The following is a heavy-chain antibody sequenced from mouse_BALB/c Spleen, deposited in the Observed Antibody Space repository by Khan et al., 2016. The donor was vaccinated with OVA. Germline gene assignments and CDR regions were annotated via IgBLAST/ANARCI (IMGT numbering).Heavy chain of an antibody. D-gene: IGHD1-1*01. J-gene: IGHJ4*01. CDR1: GYSFTGYN. Sequence: VQLQQSGPELEKPGTSVKISCKASGYSFTGYNMNWVKQSNGKNLEWIGNIDPYYGTTSYNQKFKGKATLTVDTSSSTAYMQLKSLTSDDSAIYYCARVHGCYYPVGFWGQGTSVTVSS. CDR3: ARVHGCYYPVGF. CDR2: IDPYYGTT. V-gene: IGHV1-39*01.